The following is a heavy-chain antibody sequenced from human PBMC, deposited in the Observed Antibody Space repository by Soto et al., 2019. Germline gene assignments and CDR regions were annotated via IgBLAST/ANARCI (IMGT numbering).Heavy chain of an antibody. D-gene: IGHD3-22*01. Sequence: PXESLKLSWKCSGYSLTSYWIGLVLQMPGKGLEWMGIIYPGDSDTRYSPSFQGQVTISADKSISTAYLQWSSLKASDTAMYYCARQYDSSGYYETSFDYWGQGTLVTVSS. V-gene: IGHV5-51*01. CDR1: GYSLTSYW. J-gene: IGHJ4*02. CDR2: IYPGDSDT. CDR3: ARQYDSSGYYETSFDY.